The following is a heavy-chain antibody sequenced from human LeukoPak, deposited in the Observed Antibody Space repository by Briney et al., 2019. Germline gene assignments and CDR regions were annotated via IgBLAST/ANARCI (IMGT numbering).Heavy chain of an antibody. Sequence: SQTLSLTCAISGDSISSNSAAWNWIRQSPSRGLEWLGRTYYRSKWYNDYAVSVKSRITINPDTSKNQFSLQLNSVTAADTAVYYCARDPPFREVTIDIDYWGQGTLVTVSS. CDR1: GDSISSNSAA. D-gene: IGHD4-17*01. CDR3: ARDPPFREVTIDIDY. V-gene: IGHV6-1*01. CDR2: TYYRSKWYN. J-gene: IGHJ4*02.